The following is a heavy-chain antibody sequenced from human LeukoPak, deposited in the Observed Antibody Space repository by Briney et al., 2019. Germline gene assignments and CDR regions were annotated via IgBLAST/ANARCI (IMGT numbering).Heavy chain of an antibody. J-gene: IGHJ6*02. CDR2: IYHSGST. D-gene: IGHD3-3*01. CDR1: GGSISSGGYY. V-gene: IGHV4-30-2*01. Sequence: SQTLSLTCTVSGGSISSGGYYWSWIRQPPGKGLEWIGYIYHSGSTYYNPSLKSRVTISVDRSKNQFSLKLSSVTAADTAVYYCARRWSDYYGMDVWGQGTTVTVSS. CDR3: ARRWSDYYGMDV.